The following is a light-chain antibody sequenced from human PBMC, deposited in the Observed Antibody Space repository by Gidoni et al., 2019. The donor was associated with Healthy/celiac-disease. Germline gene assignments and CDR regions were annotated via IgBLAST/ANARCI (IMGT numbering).Light chain of an antibody. CDR2: DAS. Sequence: EIVLTQSAATLSFSPGERATLSCRARQSVSSYLAWNQPKPGQAPRLLIYDASNRATGIPARFSGSVSGTDFSLTIRSLEPEDFAVYYCQQRSNWPPNPFGQGTKLEIQ. J-gene: IGKJ2*01. CDR1: QSVSSY. V-gene: IGKV3-11*01. CDR3: QQRSNWPPNP.